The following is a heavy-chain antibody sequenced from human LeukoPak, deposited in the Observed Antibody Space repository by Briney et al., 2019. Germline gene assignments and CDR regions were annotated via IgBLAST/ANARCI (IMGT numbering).Heavy chain of an antibody. V-gene: IGHV3-21*01. CDR2: ISSSSSSYI. CDR3: AREQSYGSGSYYVCYFDY. CDR1: GFTFTTYS. J-gene: IGHJ4*02. Sequence: GGSLRLSCEASGFTFTTYSMTWVRQAPGKGLEWVSSISSSSSSYIYYAESVKGRFTISRDNAKNSLYLQMNSLRAEDTAVYYCAREQSYGSGSYYVCYFDYWGQGTLVTVSS. D-gene: IGHD3-10*01.